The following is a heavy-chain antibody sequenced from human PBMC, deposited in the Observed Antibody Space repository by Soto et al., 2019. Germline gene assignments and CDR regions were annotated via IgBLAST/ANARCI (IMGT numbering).Heavy chain of an antibody. CDR3: ARLFAGPNGLFFTIYYYYGMEV. J-gene: IGHJ6*02. CDR2: INAGHGNT. CDR1: GYTFTSYA. Sequence: ASVKVSCKASGYTFTSYAMHWVRQAPGQRPEWMGWINAGHGNTNYAQSFHDRVTMTTDTCTSTAYMELRSLKSDDTAVYYCARLFAGPNGLFFTIYYYYGMEVWGQGAPVTV. D-gene: IGHD2-8*01. V-gene: IGHV1-3*01.